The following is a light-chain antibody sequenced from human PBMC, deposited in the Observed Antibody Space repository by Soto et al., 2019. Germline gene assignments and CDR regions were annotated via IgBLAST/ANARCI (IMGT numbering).Light chain of an antibody. CDR2: GSS. V-gene: IGKV3-20*01. CDR3: QQYGSSPPYT. J-gene: IGKJ2*01. Sequence: EVVLTQSPGTLSLSPGERATLSCRASQSVSNNYFAWYQQKPGQAPRLLIFGSSDRATGIPDRFRGSGPETDLHLTISRLEPEDFAVYYCQQYGSSPPYTFGQGTKLEIK. CDR1: QSVSNNY.